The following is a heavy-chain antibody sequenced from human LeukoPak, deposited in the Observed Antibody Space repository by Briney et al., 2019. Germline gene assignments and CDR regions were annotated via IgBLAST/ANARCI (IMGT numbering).Heavy chain of an antibody. CDR1: GYTFTSYD. CDR2: MNPNSGNT. V-gene: IGHV1-8*01. D-gene: IGHD3-10*01. J-gene: IGHJ4*02. Sequence: ASVKVSCKASGYTFTSYDINWVRQATGQGLEWMGWMNPNSGNTGYAQKFQGRVTMTRNTSISTAYMELSSLRSEDTAEYYCARRNMVRGVIIPDYRGQGTLVTVSS. CDR3: ARRNMVRGVIIPDY.